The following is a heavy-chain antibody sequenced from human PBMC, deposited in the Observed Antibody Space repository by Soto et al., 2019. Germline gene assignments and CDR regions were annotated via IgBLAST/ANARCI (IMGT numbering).Heavy chain of an antibody. V-gene: IGHV3-30*18. CDR1: GFTFSSYG. D-gene: IGHD6-19*01. Sequence: GGSLRLSCAASGFTFSSYGMHWVRQAPGKALEWVAVISYDGSNKYYADSVKGRFTISRDNSKNTLYLQMNSLRAEDTAVYYCAKGRGSSGWYFDYRGQGTLVTVSS. J-gene: IGHJ4*02. CDR2: ISYDGSNK. CDR3: AKGRGSSGWYFDY.